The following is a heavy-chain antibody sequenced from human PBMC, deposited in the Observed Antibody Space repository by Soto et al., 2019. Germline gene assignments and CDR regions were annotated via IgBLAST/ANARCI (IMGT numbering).Heavy chain of an antibody. V-gene: IGHV4-59*08. CDR3: ARHRYSYGAYYFAY. Sequence: PSQTLSLTCIVSGGSISNYYWSWIRQPPGKGLEWIGYIYYSGSTNYNPSLTSRVTISVDTSKNQFSLKLSSVTAADTAVYYCARHRYSYGAYYFAYWGQGTLVTVSS. CDR2: IYYSGST. D-gene: IGHD5-18*01. J-gene: IGHJ4*02. CDR1: GGSISNYY.